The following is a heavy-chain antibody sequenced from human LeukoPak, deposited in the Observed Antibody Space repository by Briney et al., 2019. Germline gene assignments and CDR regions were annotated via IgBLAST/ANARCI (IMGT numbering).Heavy chain of an antibody. Sequence: SETLSLTCAVYGGSFSGYYWSWIRQPPGKGLEWIGEINHSGSTNYNPSLKSRVTISVDTSKNQFSLKLSSVTAADTAVYYCARDFGLNDSSGYYDYWGQGTLVTVSS. D-gene: IGHD3-22*01. CDR3: ARDFGLNDSSGYYDY. J-gene: IGHJ4*02. CDR2: INHSGST. V-gene: IGHV4-34*01. CDR1: GGSFSGYY.